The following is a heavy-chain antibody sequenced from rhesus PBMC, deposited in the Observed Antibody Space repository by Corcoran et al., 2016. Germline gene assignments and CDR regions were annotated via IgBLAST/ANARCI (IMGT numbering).Heavy chain of an antibody. J-gene: IGHJ4*01. CDR1: GGSISSSY. V-gene: IGHV4S11*01. CDR3: ARSQYSGSWLDY. CDR2: IYGSGSST. D-gene: IGHD6-25*01. Sequence: QVKLQQWGEGLVKPSEILSLTCAVSGGSISSSYWSWIRQAPGKGLEWIGYIYGSGSSTNCNPSLKSRVTLSVDTSKNQLSLKLSSVTAADTAVYYCARSQYSGSWLDYWGQGVLVTVSS.